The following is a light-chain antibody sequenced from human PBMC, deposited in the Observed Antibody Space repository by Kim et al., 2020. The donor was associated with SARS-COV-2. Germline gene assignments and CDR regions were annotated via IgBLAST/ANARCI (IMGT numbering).Light chain of an antibody. Sequence: QSALTQPPSASGSPGQSITISCTGTSSDIGGYNYVSWYQQHPGKAPKILIYDVNKRPSGVPDRFSGSKSGNTASLTVSGLQAEDEADYHCSSFSSSHSLIFGGGTKVTVL. CDR2: DVN. V-gene: IGLV2-8*01. J-gene: IGLJ6*01. CDR1: SSDIGGYNY. CDR3: SSFSSSHSLI.